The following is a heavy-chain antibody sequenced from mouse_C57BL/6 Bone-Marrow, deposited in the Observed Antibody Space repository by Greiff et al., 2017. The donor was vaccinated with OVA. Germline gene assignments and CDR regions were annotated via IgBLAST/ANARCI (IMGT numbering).Heavy chain of an antibody. CDR2: IDPENGDT. D-gene: IGHD3-2*01. V-gene: IGHV14-4*01. J-gene: IGHJ3*01. CDR1: GFNITDDY. Sequence: VQLQQSGAELVRPGASVKLSCTASGFNITDDYMHWVKQRPEQGLEWIGWIDPENGDTEYASKFQGKATITADTSSNTAYLQLSSLTSEDTAVYYCTTDSRGFAYWGQGTLVTVSA. CDR3: TTDSRGFAY.